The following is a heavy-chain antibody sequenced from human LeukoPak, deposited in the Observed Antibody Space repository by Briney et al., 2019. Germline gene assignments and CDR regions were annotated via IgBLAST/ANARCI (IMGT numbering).Heavy chain of an antibody. CDR2: ISGSGGST. D-gene: IGHD6-13*01. V-gene: IGHV3-23*01. CDR3: AKAERQQLVLSPFDY. Sequence: GGTLRLSCAASGFTFSSYATSWVRQAPGKGLEWVSAISGSGGSTYYADSVKGRFTISRDNSKNTLYLQMNSLRAEDTAVYYCAKAERQQLVLSPFDYWGQGTLVTVSS. J-gene: IGHJ4*02. CDR1: GFTFSSYA.